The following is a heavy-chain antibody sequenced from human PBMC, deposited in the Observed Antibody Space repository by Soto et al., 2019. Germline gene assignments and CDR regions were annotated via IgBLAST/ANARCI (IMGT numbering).Heavy chain of an antibody. CDR3: AKSPTFGGVIATDAFDI. CDR1: GFTFSSYA. Sequence: GGSLRLSCAASGFTFSSYAMSWVRQAPGKGLEWVSAISGSGGSTYYADSVKDRFTISRDNSKNTLYLQMNSLRAEDTAVYYCAKSPTFGGVIATDAFDIWGQGTMVTVSS. D-gene: IGHD3-16*02. J-gene: IGHJ3*02. CDR2: ISGSGGST. V-gene: IGHV3-23*01.